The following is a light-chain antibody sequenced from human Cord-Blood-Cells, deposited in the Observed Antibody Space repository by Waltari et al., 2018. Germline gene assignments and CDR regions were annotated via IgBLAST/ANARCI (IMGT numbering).Light chain of an antibody. CDR2: EGS. CDR3: CSYAGSSYV. J-gene: IGLJ1*01. V-gene: IGLV2-23*01. CDR1: SSDVGSYNL. Sequence: QSALTQPASGSGSPGQSITISCTGTSSDVGSYNLVSWYQQHPGKAPKLMIYEGSKRPSGVSNHFSGSKSGNTASLTIAGLQAEDEADYYCCSYAGSSYVFGTGTKVTVL.